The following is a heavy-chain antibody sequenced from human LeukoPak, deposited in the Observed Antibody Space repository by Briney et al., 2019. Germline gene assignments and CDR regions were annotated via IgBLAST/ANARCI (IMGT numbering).Heavy chain of an antibody. CDR1: GYNFTNYW. D-gene: IGHD3-10*01. V-gene: IGHV5-51*01. Sequence: GESLKISCKGSGYNFTNYWIGWVRQMPGKGLEWMGIIYPGDSDTRYSPSFQGQVTISADKSISTAYLQWSSLKASDTAMYYCARFRNNYYGSGSYYVAMDVWGKGTTVTISS. CDR2: IYPGDSDT. J-gene: IGHJ6*04. CDR3: ARFRNNYYGSGSYYVAMDV.